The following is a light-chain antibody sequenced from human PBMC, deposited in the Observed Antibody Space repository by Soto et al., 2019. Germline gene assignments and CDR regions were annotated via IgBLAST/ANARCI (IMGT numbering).Light chain of an antibody. CDR1: QDISNY. CDR3: QQYHIYSGT. J-gene: IGKJ1*01. CDR2: DAS. Sequence: DIQMTQSPSSLSASVGDRVTITCQASQDISNYLNWYQQKPGKAPKLLIYDASNLETGVPSRFSGSGSGTDFTFTISSLQPEDIATYYCQQYHIYSGTFGQGTKVEIK. V-gene: IGKV1-33*01.